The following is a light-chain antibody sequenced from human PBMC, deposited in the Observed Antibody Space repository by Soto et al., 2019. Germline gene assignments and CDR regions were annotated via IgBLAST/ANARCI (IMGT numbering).Light chain of an antibody. Sequence: EVVLTQSPGTLSLSPGERATLSCRASQSVSSYLAWYQQKPGQAPRLLISGASSRATGIPDRFSGSGSGTNFTLTICRLEPEDFAVYYCQQYGTSPGTFGGGT. CDR2: GAS. V-gene: IGKV3-20*01. J-gene: IGKJ4*01. CDR3: QQYGTSPGT. CDR1: QSVSSY.